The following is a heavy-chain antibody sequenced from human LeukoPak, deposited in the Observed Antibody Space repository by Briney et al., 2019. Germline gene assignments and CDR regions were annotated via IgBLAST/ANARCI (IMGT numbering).Heavy chain of an antibody. CDR3: AKDATLFGDQYFDY. CDR1: GFTFSSHG. J-gene: IGHJ4*02. Sequence: GGSLRLSCAASGFTFSSHGMHWARQAPGKALEWVAVTSYDGTTKYYADSAKGRFNISRDNSKNTLYLQMNSLRVDDTAVYYCAKDATLFGDQYFDYWGQGTLVIVYS. CDR2: TSYDGTTK. V-gene: IGHV3-30*18. D-gene: IGHD3-10*01.